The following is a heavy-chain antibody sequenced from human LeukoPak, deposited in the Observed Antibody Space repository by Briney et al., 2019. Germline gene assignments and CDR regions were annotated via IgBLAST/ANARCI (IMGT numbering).Heavy chain of an antibody. CDR3: ARGTTVAGLDY. D-gene: IGHD6-19*01. CDR2: ISYDGSNK. V-gene: IGHV3-30*04. CDR1: GFTFSNYA. J-gene: IGHJ4*02. Sequence: GGSLRLSCAASGFTFSNYAMHWVRQAPGKGLEWVAVISYDGSNKYYADSVKGRFTISRDNSKNTLYLQMNSLRAEDTAVYYCARGTTVAGLDYWGQGTLVTISS.